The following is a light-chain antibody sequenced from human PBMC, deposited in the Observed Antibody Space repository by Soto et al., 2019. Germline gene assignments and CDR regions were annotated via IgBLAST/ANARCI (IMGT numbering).Light chain of an antibody. CDR2: KAS. J-gene: IGKJ1*01. V-gene: IGKV1-5*03. CDR1: QSISVL. Sequence: DIQMTQSPSTLSASVGDRVTITCRASQSISVLLAWYQQKAGKAPNLLIYKASRLESVVPSRFSGSGSETEFTLTISGLQPGDSATYYCQQYNSYSPTFGHGTKVEVK. CDR3: QQYNSYSPT.